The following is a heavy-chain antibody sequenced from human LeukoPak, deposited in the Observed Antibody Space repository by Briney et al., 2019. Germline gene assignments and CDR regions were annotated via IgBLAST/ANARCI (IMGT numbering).Heavy chain of an antibody. CDR2: IIPIFGTA. J-gene: IGHJ3*02. Sequence: SVKVSCKASGGTFSSYAISWVRQAPGQGLEWMGGIIPIFGTANYAQKFQGRVTITADKSTSTAYMELSSLRSEDTAVYYCARGRYFNTGRPDAFDIWGQGKMVTVSS. D-gene: IGHD2/OR15-2a*01. CDR1: GGTFSSYA. CDR3: ARGRYFNTGRPDAFDI. V-gene: IGHV1-69*06.